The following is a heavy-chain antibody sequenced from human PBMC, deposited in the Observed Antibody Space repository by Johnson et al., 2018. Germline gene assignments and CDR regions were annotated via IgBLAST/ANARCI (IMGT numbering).Heavy chain of an antibody. CDR1: GFTFSNYG. Sequence: QVQLQESGGGVVQPGRSLRLSCAASGFTFSNYGMFWVRQAPGKGLQWVAIISYDGSNRYYADSVRGRFTISRDNSKNTLFLQVNSLRTEDTAVYYWVKGGLKDYAPHDAFDVWGQGTMVAVSS. CDR2: ISYDGSNR. CDR3: VKGGLKDYAPHDAFDV. V-gene: IGHV3-30*18. J-gene: IGHJ3*01. D-gene: IGHD4-17*01.